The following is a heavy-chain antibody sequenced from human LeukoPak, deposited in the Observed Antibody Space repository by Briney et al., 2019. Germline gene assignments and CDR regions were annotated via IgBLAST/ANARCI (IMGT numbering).Heavy chain of an antibody. V-gene: IGHV3-7*05. Sequence: GGSLRLSCAVSGFXFSSYWINWVRQAPGKGLEWVANIKQDGSQKYYVDSVRGRFTISRDNAKNSLYLQLNSLRAEDTAVYYCARDESGDSYGLYWGQGTLVTVSS. J-gene: IGHJ4*02. D-gene: IGHD5-18*01. CDR2: IKQDGSQK. CDR3: ARDESGDSYGLY. CDR1: GFXFSSYW.